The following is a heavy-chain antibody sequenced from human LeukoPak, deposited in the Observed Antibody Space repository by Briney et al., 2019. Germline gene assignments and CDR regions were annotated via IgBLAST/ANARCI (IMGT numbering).Heavy chain of an antibody. CDR3: ARDGYQGGYFDY. CDR1: GFTFSSYA. Sequence: GGSLRLSCAASGFTFSSYAMSWVRQAPGKGLEWVSAISGSGGSTYYADSVKGRFTISRDNSKNTLYLQMNSLRAEDTAVYYCARDGYQGGYFDYWGQGTLVTVSS. D-gene: IGHD6-13*01. V-gene: IGHV3-23*01. J-gene: IGHJ4*02. CDR2: ISGSGGST.